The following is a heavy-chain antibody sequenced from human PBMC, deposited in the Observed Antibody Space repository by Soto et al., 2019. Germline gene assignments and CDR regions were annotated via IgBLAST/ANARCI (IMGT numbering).Heavy chain of an antibody. CDR2: ISYDGGNQ. D-gene: IGHD1-20*01. CDR3: ARGPITQTSFIDH. J-gene: IGHJ4*02. CDR1: GFTFSSYP. Sequence: GGSLRLSCEASGFTFSSYPMHWVRQAPGKGLEWVTVISYDGGNQYYADSVKGRFTISRDNSKDSLYLQMHSLRSDDTAVYFCARGPITQTSFIDHWGQGTLVTVSS. V-gene: IGHV3-30-3*01.